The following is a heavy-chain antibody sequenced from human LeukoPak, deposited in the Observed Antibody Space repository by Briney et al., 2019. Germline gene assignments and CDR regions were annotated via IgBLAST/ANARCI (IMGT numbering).Heavy chain of an antibody. V-gene: IGHV3-23*01. J-gene: IGHJ5*02. Sequence: GGSLRLSCAASEFTFSNYAMNWVRQGPGKGLEWVSAISGSGSSTLYAQKFQGRVTMTRDMSTTTDYMELSSLRSEDTAVYYCARDNSVGDIAWWFDPWGQGTLVTVSS. CDR1: EFTFSNYA. D-gene: IGHD3-16*02. CDR2: ISGSGSST. CDR3: ARDNSVGDIAWWFDP.